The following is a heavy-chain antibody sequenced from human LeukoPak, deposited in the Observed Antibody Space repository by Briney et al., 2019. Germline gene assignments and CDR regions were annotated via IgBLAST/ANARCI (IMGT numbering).Heavy chain of an antibody. CDR2: ISYGGSNK. CDR3: ARGPGPIAGAKNPFDI. J-gene: IGHJ3*02. V-gene: IGHV3-30*01. CDR1: GFTFSAYA. Sequence: GTSLRLSCAASGFTFSAYAMHWVRQAPGKGLEWVAVISYGGSNKHYADSVKGRFTISGDKSKDTLYLQMKSLRPEDTAVYYCARGPGPIAGAKNPFDIWGQGTMVTVSS. D-gene: IGHD1-26*01.